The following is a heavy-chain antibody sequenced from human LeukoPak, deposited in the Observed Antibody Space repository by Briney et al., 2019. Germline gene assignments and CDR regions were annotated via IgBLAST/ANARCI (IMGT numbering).Heavy chain of an antibody. CDR3: TTDYYYGMDV. CDR1: GFTFSNAW. J-gene: IGHJ6*02. V-gene: IGHV3-15*01. CDR2: IKSRSDNGTT. Sequence: GGSLRLSCVASGFTFSNAWLRWVRQAPGKGLEWVGRIKSRSDNGTTDYAAPVKGRFTISRDDSKNTLYLQLNSLKTEDTAVYYCTTDYYYGMDVWGQGTTVTVPS.